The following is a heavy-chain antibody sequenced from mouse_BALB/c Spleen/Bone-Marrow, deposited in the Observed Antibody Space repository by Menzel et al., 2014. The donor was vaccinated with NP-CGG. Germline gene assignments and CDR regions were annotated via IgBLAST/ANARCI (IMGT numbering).Heavy chain of an antibody. V-gene: IGHV5-17*02. Sequence: EVQGVESGGGLVQPGGSRKLSCAASGFTFSSFGMHWVRQAPEKGLEWVAYISSGSSTIYYADTVKGRFTISRDNPKNTLFLQMTSLRSEDTAMYYCARYDDGYYPYYAMDYWGQGTSVTVSS. CDR2: ISSGSSTI. J-gene: IGHJ4*01. CDR1: GFTFSSFG. D-gene: IGHD2-3*01. CDR3: ARYDDGYYPYYAMDY.